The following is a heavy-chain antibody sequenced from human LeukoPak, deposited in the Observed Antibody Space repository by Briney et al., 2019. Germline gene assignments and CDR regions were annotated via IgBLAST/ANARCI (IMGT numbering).Heavy chain of an antibody. CDR1: GFIFKKYW. J-gene: IGHJ4*02. Sequence: PGGSLRLSCVASGFIFKKYWMNWVRQVPGKGLECLANIKEDGSETYYAASVKGRFTISRDNPKNLLFLQINSLRVEDTAVYYCARETPRRGETRDGYRWGQGTVVTVSS. D-gene: IGHD5-24*01. CDR2: IKEDGSET. CDR3: ARETPRRGETRDGYR. V-gene: IGHV3-7*01.